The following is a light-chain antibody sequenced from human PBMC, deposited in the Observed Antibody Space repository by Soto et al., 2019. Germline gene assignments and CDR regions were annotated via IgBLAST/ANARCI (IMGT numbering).Light chain of an antibody. CDR1: QSVGSY. J-gene: IGKJ3*01. CDR3: QQRSDSLT. Sequence: EIVLTQSPATLSLSPGEGATLSCRASQSVGSYLVWYQQKPGQAPRLLIYDASNRATGIPARFSGSGSGTDFTLTISSLDPEDFAVYYCQQRSDSLTFGPGTNVDIK. CDR2: DAS. V-gene: IGKV3-11*01.